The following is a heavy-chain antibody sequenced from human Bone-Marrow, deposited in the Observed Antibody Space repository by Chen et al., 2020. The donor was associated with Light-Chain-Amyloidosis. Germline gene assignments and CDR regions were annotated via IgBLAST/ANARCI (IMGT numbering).Heavy chain of an antibody. CDR1: GFAFSSYA. Sequence: EVQLVESGGALLHRGGSLRLSCAASGFAFSSYAMSWVRQAPGKGLEWVSTISGRCVSRYYGDSVKCRLTISRDNSKNALFLQMNSVRAEDKAVYYCAKDISYDDILPGYPADAFDIWGQGTMVTVSS. J-gene: IGHJ3*02. CDR2: ISGRCVSR. V-gene: IGHV3-23*04. D-gene: IGHD3-9*01. CDR3: AKDISYDDILPGYPADAFDI.